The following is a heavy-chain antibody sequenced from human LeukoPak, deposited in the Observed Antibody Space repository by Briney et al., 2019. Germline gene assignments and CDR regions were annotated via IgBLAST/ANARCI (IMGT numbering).Heavy chain of an antibody. CDR1: GYTFTSYD. V-gene: IGHV1-8*03. Sequence: ASVKVSCKASGYTFTSYDINWVRQATGQGLEWMRWMNPNSGNTGYAQKFQGRVTITRNTSISTAYMELSSLRSEDTAVYYCARQTYGSGSYYNWFDPWGQGTLVTVSS. CDR2: MNPNSGNT. CDR3: ARQTYGSGSYYNWFDP. D-gene: IGHD3-10*01. J-gene: IGHJ5*02.